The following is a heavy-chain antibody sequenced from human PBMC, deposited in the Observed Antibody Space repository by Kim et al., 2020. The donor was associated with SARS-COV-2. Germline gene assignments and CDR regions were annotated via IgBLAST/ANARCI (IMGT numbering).Heavy chain of an antibody. D-gene: IGHD6-19*01. Sequence: GGSLRLSCAASGFSFSDYYMGWVRQTPGKRLEWVSFISTTAGYTNYAASVKGRFTISRDNTQNSLYLQMNSLRGGDTAVYFCARVHKSAWYEVDYYY. CDR1: GFSFSDYY. J-gene: IGHJ6*01. CDR2: ISTTAGYT. CDR3: ARVHKSAWYEVDYYY. V-gene: IGHV3-11*06.